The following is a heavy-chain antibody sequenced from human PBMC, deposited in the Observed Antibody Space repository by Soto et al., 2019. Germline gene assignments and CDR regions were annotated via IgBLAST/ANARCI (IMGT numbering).Heavy chain of an antibody. J-gene: IGHJ4*02. CDR1: GFSFSSSP. D-gene: IGHD2-15*01. CDR2: ISYDGTNT. V-gene: IGHV3-30-3*01. Sequence: GGSLRLSCAASGFSFSSSPMHWVRQAPGKGPEWVALISYDGTNTFYADSVKGRFTISRDNSKSTLYLQVDSLRPEDAAVYYCVRYPKTSGGQHWAFNCYFSWGQGTLVTVSS. CDR3: VRYPKTSGGQHWAFNCYFS.